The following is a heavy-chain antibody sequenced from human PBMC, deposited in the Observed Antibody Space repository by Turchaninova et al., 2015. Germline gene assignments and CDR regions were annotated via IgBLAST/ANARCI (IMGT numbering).Heavy chain of an antibody. Sequence: QITLKESGPTLVKPTQTLALTCTFSGFSLSSSGVGVGWIRPAPGNALEWLAAFYWDHDKRYSPSLKSRHTITKDTSNNLVVLAMPNMDPVDTATYYCAHRRPNSGGWDTGVFDYWGQGTLVTVSS. CDR3: AHRRPNSGGWDTGVFDY. CDR2: FYWDHDK. CDR1: GFSLSSSGVG. J-gene: IGHJ4*02. D-gene: IGHD2-15*01. V-gene: IGHV2-5*02.